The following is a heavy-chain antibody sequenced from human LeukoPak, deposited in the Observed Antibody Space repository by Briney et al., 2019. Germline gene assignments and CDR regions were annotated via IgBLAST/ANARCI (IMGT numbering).Heavy chain of an antibody. J-gene: IGHJ4*02. CDR3: TRDPTDYYDSSGYIYDY. CDR2: IRSKAYGGTT. D-gene: IGHD3-22*01. V-gene: IGHV3-49*04. CDR1: GFTFGDYA. Sequence: PGGSLRLSCTASGFTFGDYAMSWVRQAPGKGLEWVGFIRSKAYGGTTEYAASVKGRFTISRDDSKSIAYLQMNSLKTEDTAVYYCTRDPTDYYDSSGYIYDYWGQGALVTVSS.